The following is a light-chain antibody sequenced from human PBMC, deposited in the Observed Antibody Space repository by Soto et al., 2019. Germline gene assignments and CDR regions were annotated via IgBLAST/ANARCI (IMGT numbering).Light chain of an antibody. CDR3: ETWDSNTHWV. CDR2: LEGSGSY. CDR1: SGHSSYI. V-gene: IGLV4-60*03. J-gene: IGLJ3*02. Sequence: QSVLTQSSSASAFLGSSVKLTCTLSSGHSSYIIAWHQQQPGKAPRYLMKLEGSGSYNKGSGVPDRFSGSSSGADRYLTISNLQSEDEADYYCETWDSNTHWVFGGGTQLTVL.